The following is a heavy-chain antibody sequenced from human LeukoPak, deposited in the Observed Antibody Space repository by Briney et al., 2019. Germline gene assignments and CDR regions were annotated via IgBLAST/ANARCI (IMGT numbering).Heavy chain of an antibody. V-gene: IGHV3-30*18. CDR1: GFIFTTHG. D-gene: IGHD4-17*01. CDR3: AKDPSPDYGDLTGFHY. J-gene: IGHJ4*02. Sequence: PGRSLRLSCAASGFIFTTHGMHWVRQAPGKGLEWVAFISYDGSKKYYADSVKGRFTISRDNSKNSLYLQMNSLRAEDTALYYCAKDPSPDYGDLTGFHYWGQGTLVTVSS. CDR2: ISYDGSKK.